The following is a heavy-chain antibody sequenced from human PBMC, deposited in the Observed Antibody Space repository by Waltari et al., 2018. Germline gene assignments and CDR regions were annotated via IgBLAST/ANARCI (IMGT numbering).Heavy chain of an antibody. CDR2: INAGNGNT. Sequence: QVQLVQSGAEVKKPGASVKVPCKASGYTFTSYAMHWVRQAPGQRLEWMGWINAGNGNTKYSQKFQGRVTITRDTSASTAYMELSSLRSEDTAVYYCARRLVFWSGYDYYYGMDVWGQGTTVTVSS. J-gene: IGHJ6*02. CDR3: ARRLVFWSGYDYYYGMDV. V-gene: IGHV1-3*01. D-gene: IGHD3-3*01. CDR1: GYTFTSYA.